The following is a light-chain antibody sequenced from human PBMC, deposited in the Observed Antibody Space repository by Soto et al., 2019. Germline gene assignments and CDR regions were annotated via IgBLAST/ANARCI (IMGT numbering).Light chain of an antibody. J-gene: IGLJ2*01. Sequence: QSALTQPPSVCGSPGQSVTISCSGTSSDIGGYSFVSWYQQHPGNTPKLIIYDVRNRPSGVPDRFSGSKSGNTASLTISGLQAEDEADYYCCSYAGTYSVIFGGGTKLTVL. CDR1: SSDIGGYSF. V-gene: IGLV2-11*01. CDR3: CSYAGTYSVI. CDR2: DVR.